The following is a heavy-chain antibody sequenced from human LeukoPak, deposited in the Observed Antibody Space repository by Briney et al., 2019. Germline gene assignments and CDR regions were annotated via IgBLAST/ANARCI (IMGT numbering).Heavy chain of an antibody. D-gene: IGHD3-22*01. CDR3: ARGLIYDSSGYHYYSYMDV. CDR1: GGSFSDYY. Sequence: SETLSLTCAVYGGSFSDYYWSWIRQPPGKGLEWIGEINHSGSTNYSPSLKSRVTMSVDTSKNQFSLRLSSVTAADTAVYYCARGLIYDSSGYHYYSYMDVWGKGTTVTISS. V-gene: IGHV4-34*01. CDR2: INHSGST. J-gene: IGHJ6*03.